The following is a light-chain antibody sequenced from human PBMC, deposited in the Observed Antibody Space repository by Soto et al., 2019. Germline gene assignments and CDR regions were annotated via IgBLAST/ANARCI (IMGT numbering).Light chain of an antibody. V-gene: IGKV3-11*01. CDR2: DAS. CDR3: QQRSNWPPIT. Sequence: EIVLTQSPATLSLSPGERATLSCRASQSVSSYLAWYQQKPGQAPRLLIYDASNRATGIPARFSGSGSGTEFTRTISSLEHEDFAVYYCQQRSNWPPITFGQGTRLEIK. CDR1: QSVSSY. J-gene: IGKJ5*01.